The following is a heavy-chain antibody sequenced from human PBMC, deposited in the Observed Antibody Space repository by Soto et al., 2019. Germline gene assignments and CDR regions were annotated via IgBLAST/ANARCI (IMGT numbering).Heavy chain of an antibody. CDR2: IFYLGSS. CDR1: GDSIISSDFY. V-gene: IGHV4-39*01. J-gene: IGHJ5*02. Sequence: SETLSLTCTVSGDSIISSDFYWGWVRQPPGKGLERIGSIFYLGSSYYNPSLKSRVTMSVDTSKNQFSLRLRSVTAADTALYFCARHSLALRKNNWFDPWGQGIMVTVPS. D-gene: IGHD3-3*02. CDR3: ARHSLALRKNNWFDP.